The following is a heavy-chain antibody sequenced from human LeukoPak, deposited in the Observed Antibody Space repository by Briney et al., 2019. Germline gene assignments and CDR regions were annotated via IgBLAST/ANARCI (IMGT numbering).Heavy chain of an antibody. CDR3: ARCGGDCYTSTQGFDY. Sequence: GGSLRLSCAASGFTFSRYWMTWVRQAPGKGLEWVAVISYDGNHIFYADSVKSRFTISRDNSKNTLYLQMNSLTTEDTAVYYCARCGGDCYTSTQGFDYWGQGTLVTVSS. CDR2: ISYDGNHI. D-gene: IGHD2-21*02. J-gene: IGHJ4*02. V-gene: IGHV3-30*03. CDR1: GFTFSRYW.